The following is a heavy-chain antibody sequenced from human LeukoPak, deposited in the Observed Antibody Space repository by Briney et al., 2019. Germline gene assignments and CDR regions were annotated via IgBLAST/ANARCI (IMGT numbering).Heavy chain of an antibody. J-gene: IGHJ4*02. D-gene: IGHD3-22*01. CDR2: ISYDGSNQ. CDR3: AKGYYYDSSGYYQHFDH. Sequence: GGSLRLSCAASGFTFSNFGIHWVRQAPGKGLEWVALISYDGSNQYYADSVKGRFTISRDNSKSTLYLQMSSLRPEDTAVYYCAKGYYYDSSGYYQHFDHWGQGTLVTVSS. CDR1: GFTFSNFG. V-gene: IGHV3-30*18.